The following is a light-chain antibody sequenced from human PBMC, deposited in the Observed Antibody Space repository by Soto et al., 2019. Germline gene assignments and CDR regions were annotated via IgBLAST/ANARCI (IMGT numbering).Light chain of an antibody. V-gene: IGKV3-11*01. CDR2: DAS. CDR1: QSVSSY. CDR3: QKRSNWPLT. J-gene: IGKJ4*01. Sequence: EIVLTQSPATLSLSPGERATLSCRASQSVSSYLAWYQQKPGQAPRLLIYDASNRATGIPARFSGSGSGTDFTLTISRLEPEDFAVYYCQKRSNWPLTFCGGNKVEIK.